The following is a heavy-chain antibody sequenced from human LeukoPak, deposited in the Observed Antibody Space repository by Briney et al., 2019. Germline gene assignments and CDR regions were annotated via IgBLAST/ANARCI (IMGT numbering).Heavy chain of an antibody. CDR3: AREGYSSGWYPGGY. V-gene: IGHV3-53*01. D-gene: IGHD6-19*01. Sequence: GGSLRLSCAAYGFTVTNTYMTWVRQAPGKGLEWVSVIYSSGATSYAGSVKGRFTISRDNAKNSLYLQMNSLRAEDTAVYYCAREGYSSGWYPGGYWGQGTLVTVSS. CDR1: GFTVTNTY. CDR2: IYSSGAT. J-gene: IGHJ4*02.